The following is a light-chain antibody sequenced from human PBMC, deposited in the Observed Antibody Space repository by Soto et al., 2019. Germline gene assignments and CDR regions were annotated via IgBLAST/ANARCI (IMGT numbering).Light chain of an antibody. CDR3: QQYFEWPPMT. Sequence: EVVMTQSPATLSVSPGERATLSCWASETVATNLAWYPQKPGQAPRLLISGASTRAAGISDRFRGSGSGTEFTLTISSLRSEDSAIYYCQQYFEWPPMTFGQVTKVEI. CDR2: GAS. CDR1: ETVATN. V-gene: IGKV3-15*01. J-gene: IGKJ1*01.